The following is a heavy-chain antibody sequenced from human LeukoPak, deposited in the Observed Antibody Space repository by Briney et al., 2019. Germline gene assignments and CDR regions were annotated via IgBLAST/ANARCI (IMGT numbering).Heavy chain of an antibody. Sequence: GGSLRLSCAASGFTFDDYGMSWVRQAPGKGLEWVSGINWNGGSTGYADSVKGRFTISRDNAKNSLYLQMNSLRAEDTAVYYCARDPSGSYYFGWFDPWGQGTLVTVSS. CDR1: GFTFDDYG. CDR3: ARDPSGSYYFGWFDP. D-gene: IGHD1-26*01. J-gene: IGHJ5*02. V-gene: IGHV3-20*04. CDR2: INWNGGST.